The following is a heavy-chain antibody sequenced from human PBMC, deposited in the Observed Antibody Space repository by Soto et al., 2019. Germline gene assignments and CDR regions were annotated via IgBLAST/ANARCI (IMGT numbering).Heavy chain of an antibody. V-gene: IGHV1-18*01. Sequence: QVQLVQSGAEVKKPGASVKVSCKASGYTFTSYGISWVRQAPGQGLEWMGWISAYNGNTNYAQKLQGRVTMTTDTSMSTAYMELRSLRSDDTAVYYCARRLSPSYSSSFNWFDPWGQGTLVTVSS. J-gene: IGHJ5*02. D-gene: IGHD6-13*01. CDR2: ISAYNGNT. CDR3: ARRLSPSYSSSFNWFDP. CDR1: GYTFTSYG.